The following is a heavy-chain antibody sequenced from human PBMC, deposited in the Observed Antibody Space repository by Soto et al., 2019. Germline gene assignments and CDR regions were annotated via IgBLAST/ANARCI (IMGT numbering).Heavy chain of an antibody. CDR3: ARESQDIAVAGPYYYYYGMDV. Sequence: QTLSLTCAISGDSVSSNSAAWNWIRQSPSRGLEWLGRTYYRSKWYNDYAVSVKSRITINPDTSKNQFSLQLNSVTPEDTAVYYCARESQDIAVAGPYYYYYGMDVWGQGTTVTV. J-gene: IGHJ6*02. V-gene: IGHV6-1*01. D-gene: IGHD6-19*01. CDR2: TYYRSKWYN. CDR1: GDSVSSNSAA.